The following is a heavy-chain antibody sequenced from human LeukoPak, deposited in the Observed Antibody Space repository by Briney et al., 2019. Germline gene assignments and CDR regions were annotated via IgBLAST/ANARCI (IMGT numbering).Heavy chain of an antibody. Sequence: GGSLRLSCAASGFTFSSYSMNWVRQAPGKGLEWVSSITGSSSYIYYADSVKGRFTISRDNTKNSLILQMDSLIAEDTAVYYCARGKTAFDILTGYDSWGQGTLVTVSS. V-gene: IGHV3-21*01. D-gene: IGHD3-9*01. J-gene: IGHJ5*01. CDR2: ITGSSSYI. CDR1: GFTFSSYS. CDR3: ARGKTAFDILTGYDS.